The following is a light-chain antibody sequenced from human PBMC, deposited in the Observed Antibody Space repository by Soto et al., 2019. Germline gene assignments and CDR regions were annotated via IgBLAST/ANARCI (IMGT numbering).Light chain of an antibody. CDR2: AAS. CDR3: QQSYTIPIT. J-gene: IGKJ5*01. V-gene: IGKV1-39*01. CDR1: QRIDTF. Sequence: DIPMTQSPSSLSASVGDTVTVTCRASQRIDTFLHWYQQKAGEAPRVLIYAASSLESGVPSRFSASGYGTEFALPVTGLQHEDFATYYCQQSYTIPITFGQGTRLE.